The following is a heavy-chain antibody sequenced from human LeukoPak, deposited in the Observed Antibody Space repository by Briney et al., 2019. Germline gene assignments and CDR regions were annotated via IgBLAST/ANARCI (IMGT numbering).Heavy chain of an antibody. CDR2: IYYSGST. J-gene: IGHJ4*02. CDR3: AKDRYGQRIFDF. Sequence: LRLSCAASGFTFSSYVMSWIRQPPGKGLEWIGYIYYSGSTYYNPSLKSRVTISVDTSKNQFSLKPSSVTAADTAVYYCAKDRYGQRIFDFWGQGTLVTVSS. V-gene: IGHV4-30-4*08. D-gene: IGHD3-16*02. CDR1: GFTFSSYV.